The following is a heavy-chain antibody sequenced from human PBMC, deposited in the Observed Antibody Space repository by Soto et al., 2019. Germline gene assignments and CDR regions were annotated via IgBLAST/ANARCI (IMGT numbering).Heavy chain of an antibody. J-gene: IGHJ6*03. CDR1: GGSISSYY. V-gene: IGHV4-59*08. D-gene: IGHD3-3*01. Sequence: SETLSLTCTVSGGSISSYYWSRIRQPPGKGLEWIGYIYYSGSTNYNPSLKSRVTISVDTSKNQFSLKLSSVTAADTAVYYCARHSAEYYDFWSGYYKDYMDVWGKGTTVTVSS. CDR2: IYYSGST. CDR3: ARHSAEYYDFWSGYYKDYMDV.